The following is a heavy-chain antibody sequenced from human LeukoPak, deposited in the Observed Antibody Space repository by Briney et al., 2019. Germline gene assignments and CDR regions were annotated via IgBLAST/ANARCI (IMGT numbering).Heavy chain of an antibody. CDR2: MYHSGST. D-gene: IGHD7-27*01. V-gene: IGHV4-38-2*02. J-gene: IGHJ4*02. CDR1: GYSTSSAYY. CDR3: ARGFRGDNFDY. Sequence: PSETLSLACSVSGYSTSSAYYWGWIRQPPGKGLEWIGTMYHSGSTNYNPSLKSRVTISVDTSKNQFSLKLSSVTAADTAVYFCARGFRGDNFDYWGQGTLVTVSS.